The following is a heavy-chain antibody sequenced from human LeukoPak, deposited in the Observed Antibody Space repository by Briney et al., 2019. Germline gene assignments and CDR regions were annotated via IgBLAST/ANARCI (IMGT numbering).Heavy chain of an antibody. V-gene: IGHV4-59*01. D-gene: IGHD3-16*01. Sequence: SETLSLTCTVSGGSISGYYWTWIRQPPGQGLEWIGQIYYNGKADYNPSLESRITISVDTSKNKISLKLNSVTAADTAIYYRAKFGADYDMYVWGQGITVAVSS. CDR2: IYYNGKA. J-gene: IGHJ6*02. CDR3: AKFGADYDMYV. CDR1: GGSISGYY.